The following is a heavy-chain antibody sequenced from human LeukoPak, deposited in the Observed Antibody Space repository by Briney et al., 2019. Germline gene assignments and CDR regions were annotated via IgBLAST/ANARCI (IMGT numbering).Heavy chain of an antibody. CDR3: AKDINWGLGY. CDR2: IVHTGST. D-gene: IGHD7-27*01. Sequence: SGTLSLTCAVSGGSISSNNWWSRVRQSPGKGLEWIGEIVHTGSTKYNPSLENRVTISLDKSKNQFSLKLNSVTAADTAVYYCAKDINWGLGYWGQGTLVTVSS. CDR1: GGSISSNNW. J-gene: IGHJ4*02. V-gene: IGHV4-4*02.